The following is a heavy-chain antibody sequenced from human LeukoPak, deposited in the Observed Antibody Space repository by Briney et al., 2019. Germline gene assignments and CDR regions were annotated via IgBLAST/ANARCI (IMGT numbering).Heavy chain of an antibody. CDR1: GFTFSSYA. CDR3: TRGYCSGGSCYTYFQH. Sequence: PGGSLRLSCAASGFTFSSYAMSWVRQAPGKGLEWVSAISGSGGSTYYADSVKGRFTISRDNSKNTLYLQMGSLRAEDMAVYYCTRGYCSGGSCYTYFQHWGQGTLVTVSS. J-gene: IGHJ1*01. D-gene: IGHD2-15*01. CDR2: ISGSGGST. V-gene: IGHV3-23*01.